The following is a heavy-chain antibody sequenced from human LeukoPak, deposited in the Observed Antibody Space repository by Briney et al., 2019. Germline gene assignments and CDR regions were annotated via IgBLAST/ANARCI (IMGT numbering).Heavy chain of an antibody. J-gene: IGHJ4*02. V-gene: IGHV1-18*01. Sequence: ASVKVSCKASGYTFTSYGINWVRQAPGQGLEWMGWISAYNGNTNYAQKLQGRVTMTTDTSTSTAYVELRSLRSDDTAVYYCARPSSSSWYYFDYWGQGTLVTVSS. CDR1: GYTFTSYG. D-gene: IGHD6-13*01. CDR3: ARPSSSSWYYFDY. CDR2: ISAYNGNT.